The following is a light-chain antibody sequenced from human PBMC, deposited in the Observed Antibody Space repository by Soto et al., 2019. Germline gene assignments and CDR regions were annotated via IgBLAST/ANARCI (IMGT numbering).Light chain of an antibody. CDR2: DAS. V-gene: IGKV3-11*01. CDR3: QQRSTWPLT. CDR1: QSVSSY. J-gene: IGKJ4*01. Sequence: EIALTQSPATLSLSPGERATLSCRASQSVSSYLAWYQQKPGQAPRLLIYDASNRATGIPARFSGSGSGTDFTLTISSLEPEDFAVYCCQQRSTWPLTFGGGTKVEIK.